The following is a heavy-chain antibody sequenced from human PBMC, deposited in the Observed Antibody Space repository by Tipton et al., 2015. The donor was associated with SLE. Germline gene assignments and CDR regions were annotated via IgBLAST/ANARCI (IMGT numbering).Heavy chain of an antibody. CDR3: AREHISSLRDAFEV. Sequence: TLSLTCTVSGASISSGSFYWSWIRQSAGKGLEWIGRMYTRGSTNYSPSLRSRVTISVDTSKNQFNLKLRSVTVVDTAMYYCAREHISSLRDAFEVWGQGTMVTVS. D-gene: IGHD2-15*01. V-gene: IGHV4-61*02. CDR1: GASISSGSFY. J-gene: IGHJ3*01. CDR2: MYTRGST.